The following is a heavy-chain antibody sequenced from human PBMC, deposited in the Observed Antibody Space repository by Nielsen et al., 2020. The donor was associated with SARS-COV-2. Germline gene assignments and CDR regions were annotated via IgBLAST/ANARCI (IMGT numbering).Heavy chain of an antibody. CDR3: AKSRGGGDY. V-gene: IGHV3-30*18. J-gene: IGHJ4*02. Sequence: GESLKISCAASGFTFSSYGMHWVRQAPGKGLEWVAVISYDGSNKYYADSVKGRFTISRDNSKNMLYLQMNSLRAEDTAVYYCAKSRGGGDYWGQGTLVTVSS. D-gene: IGHD3-16*01. CDR1: GFTFSSYG. CDR2: ISYDGSNK.